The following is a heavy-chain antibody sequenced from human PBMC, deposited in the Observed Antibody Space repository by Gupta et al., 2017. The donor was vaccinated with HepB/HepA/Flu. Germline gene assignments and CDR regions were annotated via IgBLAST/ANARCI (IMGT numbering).Heavy chain of an antibody. CDR3: AKEWGATTMAREHFDY. CDR2: ISWNSGSI. D-gene: IGHD1-26*01. CDR1: GFTFDDYD. V-gene: IGHV3-9*01. J-gene: IGHJ4*02. Sequence: EVQLVESGGGLVQPGRSLRLSCAASGFTFDDYDLHWVGQAPGKGLEWVSGISWNSGSIGYADSVKGRFTISRDNAKNSLYLQMNSLRAEDTALYYCAKEWGATTMAREHFDYWGQGTLVTVSS.